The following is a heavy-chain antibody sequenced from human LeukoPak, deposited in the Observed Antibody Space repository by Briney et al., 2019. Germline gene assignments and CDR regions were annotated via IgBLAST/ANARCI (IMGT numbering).Heavy chain of an antibody. Sequence: ASVKVSCKASGYTFTSYGISWVRQAPGQGLEWMGWISAYNGNTNYTQKLQGRVTMTTDTSTSTAYMELRSLRSDDTAVYYCARDRVPSGSSEAQHWGQGTLVTVSS. CDR2: ISAYNGNT. D-gene: IGHD1-26*01. CDR1: GYTFTSYG. J-gene: IGHJ1*01. CDR3: ARDRVPSGSSEAQH. V-gene: IGHV1-18*01.